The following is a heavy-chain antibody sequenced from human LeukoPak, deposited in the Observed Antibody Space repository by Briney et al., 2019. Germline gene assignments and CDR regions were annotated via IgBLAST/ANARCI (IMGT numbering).Heavy chain of an antibody. D-gene: IGHD3-10*01. Sequence: PGGSLRLSCAASGFTFSSYAMSWVRQAPGKGLEWVSAISGSGGSTYYADSVKGRFTISRDNSKNTLYLQMNSLRAEDTAVYYCAKGLRFGELPRDYYMDVWGKGTTVTISS. J-gene: IGHJ6*03. V-gene: IGHV3-23*01. CDR3: AKGLRFGELPRDYYMDV. CDR1: GFTFSSYA. CDR2: ISGSGGST.